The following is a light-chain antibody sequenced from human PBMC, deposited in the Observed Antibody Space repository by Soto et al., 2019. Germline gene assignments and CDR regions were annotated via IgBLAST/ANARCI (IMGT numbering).Light chain of an antibody. V-gene: IGKV1-9*01. CDR2: AAS. J-gene: IGKJ3*01. CDR1: QGISSY. Sequence: DIQLTQSPSFLSASVGDRVTITCRASQGISSYLAWYQQKPGKAPKLLIYAASTLQSGVPSRFSGSGSGTEFTLTISSLQPEDVATYYCQQLNSYLLFTFGPGTKVDIK. CDR3: QQLNSYLLFT.